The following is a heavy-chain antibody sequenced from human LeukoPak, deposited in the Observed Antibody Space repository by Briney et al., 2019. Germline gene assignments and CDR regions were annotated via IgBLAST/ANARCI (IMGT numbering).Heavy chain of an antibody. CDR3: ARGPAGYN. CDR1: GFTVSSNH. Sequence: GGSLRLSCAASGFTVSSNHMNWVRQAPGKGLEWVSVTYSGSSTDYADYVKGGFTISRDNLKNTLYLQMNTLRAEDTAVYYCARGPAGYNWGQGTLVTVSS. V-gene: IGHV3-53*01. D-gene: IGHD1-1*01. J-gene: IGHJ4*02. CDR2: TYSGSST.